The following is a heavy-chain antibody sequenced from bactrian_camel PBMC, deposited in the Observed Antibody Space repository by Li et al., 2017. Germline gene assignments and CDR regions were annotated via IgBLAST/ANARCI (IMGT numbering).Heavy chain of an antibody. J-gene: IGHJ4*01. Sequence: VQLVESGGGSVQAGGSLTLSCVASEYTRDYCMGWSRQAPGKEREGVATLAPFVGSAYADSVSGRFIISQNNAENKLYLQMNDLKPEDTGIYYCAAHTELGRSLQISSYRYWGQGTQVTVS. CDR2: LAPFVGS. CDR3: AAHTELGRSLQISSYRY. CDR1: EYTRDYC. V-gene: IGHV3S53*01. D-gene: IGHD2*01.